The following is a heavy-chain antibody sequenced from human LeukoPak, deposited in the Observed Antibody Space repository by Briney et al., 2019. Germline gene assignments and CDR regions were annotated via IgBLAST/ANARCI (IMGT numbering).Heavy chain of an antibody. CDR3: ARYGGNSNWDY. Sequence: SETLSLTCTVSSGSISSSSYYWGWIRQPPGKGLEWIGTIYYSGRTYYNPSLKSRVTISVDTSKNQFSLKLSSVTAADTAVYYCARYGGNSNWDYWGQGTLVTVSS. D-gene: IGHD4-23*01. J-gene: IGHJ4*02. CDR1: SGSISSSSYY. CDR2: IYYSGRT. V-gene: IGHV4-39*01.